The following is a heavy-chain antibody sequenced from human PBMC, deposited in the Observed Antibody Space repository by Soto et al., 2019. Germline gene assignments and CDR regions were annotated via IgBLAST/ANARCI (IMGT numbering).Heavy chain of an antibody. CDR1: GLTFSSYA. V-gene: IGHV3-23*01. CDR2: ISGSGGST. D-gene: IGHD6-13*01. J-gene: IGHJ4*02. CDR3: AKDPHSSSWLRNYFDY. Sequence: GGSLRLSCAASGLTFSSYAMSWVRQAPGKGLEWVSAISGSGGSTYYADSVKGRFTISRDNSKNTLYLQMNSLRAEDTAVYYCAKDPHSSSWLRNYFDYWGQGTLVTVSS.